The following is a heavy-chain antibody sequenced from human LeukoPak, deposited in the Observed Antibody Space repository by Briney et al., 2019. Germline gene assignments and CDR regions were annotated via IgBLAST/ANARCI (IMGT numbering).Heavy chain of an antibody. Sequence: GGSLRLSCAASGFTFSSYSMNWVRQAPGKGLEWVSFISSSSSYIFYADSVKGRFTISRDNAKNSLYLQMNSLRAEDTAVYYCASLSPIVVVVAASPGWFDPWGQGTLVTVSS. CDR1: GFTFSSYS. CDR2: ISSSSSYI. D-gene: IGHD2-15*01. J-gene: IGHJ5*02. CDR3: ASLSPIVVVVAASPGWFDP. V-gene: IGHV3-21*01.